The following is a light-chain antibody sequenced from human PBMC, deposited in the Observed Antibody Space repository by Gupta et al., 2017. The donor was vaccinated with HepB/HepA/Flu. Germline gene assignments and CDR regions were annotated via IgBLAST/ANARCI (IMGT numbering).Light chain of an antibody. CDR1: QIISGR. CDR2: RAS. J-gene: IGKJ1*01. Sequence: DIQMTQSPSTLYASIGDTVTITCRASQIISGRLAWYQQKPGKAPKLLIWRASTLESGVPRRFSGSASGTEFTLTISGLQPDEFAAYYCQQYKTYWTFGQGTKVEIK. V-gene: IGKV1-5*03. CDR3: QQYKTYWT.